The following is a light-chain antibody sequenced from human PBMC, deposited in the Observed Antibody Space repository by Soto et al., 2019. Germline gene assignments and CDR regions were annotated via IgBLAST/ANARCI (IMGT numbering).Light chain of an antibody. V-gene: IGLV1-47*01. CDR3: AAWDDSLSGHYV. J-gene: IGLJ1*01. CDR1: SSNFVSNY. Sequence: QSVLTQPPSASGTPGQRVTISCSGSSSNFVSNYVYWYQQLPGTAPKLLIYRNNQRPSGVPDRFSGSKSGTSASLAISGLRSEDEADYYCAAWDDSLSGHYVFGTGTKVTVL. CDR2: RNN.